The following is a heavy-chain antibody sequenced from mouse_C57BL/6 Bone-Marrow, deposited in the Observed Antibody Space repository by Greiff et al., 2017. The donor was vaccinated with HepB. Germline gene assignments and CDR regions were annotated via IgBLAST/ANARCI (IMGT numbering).Heavy chain of an antibody. D-gene: IGHD1-1*01. CDR3: ARKGGPYYGSRGGYWYFDV. V-gene: IGHV2-2*01. CDR2: IWSGGST. CDR1: GFSLTSYG. J-gene: IGHJ1*03. Sequence: QVQLKESGPGLVQPSQSLSITCTVSGFSLTSYGVHWVRQSPGKGLEWLGVIWSGGSTDYNAAFISRLSISKDNSKSQVFFKMNSLQADDTAIYYCARKGGPYYGSRGGYWYFDVWGTGTTVTVSS.